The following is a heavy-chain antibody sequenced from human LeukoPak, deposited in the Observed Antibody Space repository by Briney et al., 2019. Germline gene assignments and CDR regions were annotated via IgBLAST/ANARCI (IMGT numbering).Heavy chain of an antibody. V-gene: IGHV4-34*01. CDR2: INHSGST. J-gene: IGHJ3*02. CDR1: VGSLRVYY. Sequence: SETLSLPRAVYVGSLRVYYWRWIPQPPGKGLEWIGEINHSGSTNYNPSHKSRVTISVETSKNQFSLKLSSVTAADTAVYYCARGPDYGGNQSAFDIWGQGTMVTVSS. CDR3: ARGPDYGGNQSAFDI. D-gene: IGHD4-23*01.